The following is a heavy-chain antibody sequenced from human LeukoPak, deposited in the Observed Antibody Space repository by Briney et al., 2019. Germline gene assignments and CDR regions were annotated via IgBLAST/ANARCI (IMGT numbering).Heavy chain of an antibody. CDR3: ERDGEMDIYYYETDGMGA. J-gene: IGHJ6*02. CDR1: GAALSSYA. D-gene: IGHD3-22*01. CDR2: IIPILGIA. V-gene: IGHV1-69*04. Sequence: SVKVSCKASGAALSSYAISWLRQAPGQGLEWMGRIIPILGIANYAQKFQGRVTITADKSTSTAYMELSRLRSEDTAVYYCERDGEMDIYYYETDGMGAWGQGTTVTVSS.